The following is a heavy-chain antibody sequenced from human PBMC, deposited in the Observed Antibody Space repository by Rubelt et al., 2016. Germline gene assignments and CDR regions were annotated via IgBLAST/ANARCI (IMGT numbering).Heavy chain of an antibody. Sequence: QITLKESSPMLVKPTQTLTLTCTFSGFSLSASGVGVGWIRQPPGKALAWLALIFWDDDNRYRPSLKNRLTITKDTSKNLVALAITNRDPVDTATYYCAHTSGYSSGWNHYYFDYWGQGTLVTVSS. V-gene: IGHV2-5*02. J-gene: IGHJ4*02. CDR1: GFSLSASGVG. CDR3: AHTSGYSSGWNHYYFDY. CDR2: IFWDDDN. D-gene: IGHD6-19*01.